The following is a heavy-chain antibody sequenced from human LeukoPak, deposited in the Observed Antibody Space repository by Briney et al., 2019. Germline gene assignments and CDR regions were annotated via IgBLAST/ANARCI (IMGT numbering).Heavy chain of an antibody. CDR1: GGSISSGDYY. D-gene: IGHD3-3*01. CDR2: IYYSGST. Sequence: SQTLSLTCTVSGGSISSGDYYWSWIRQPPGKGLEWIGYIYYSGSTYYNPSLKSRVTISVDTSKNQFSLKLSSVIAADTAVYYCARQTFWSGYPPSDYWGQGTLVTVSS. J-gene: IGHJ4*02. CDR3: ARQTFWSGYPPSDY. V-gene: IGHV4-30-4*08.